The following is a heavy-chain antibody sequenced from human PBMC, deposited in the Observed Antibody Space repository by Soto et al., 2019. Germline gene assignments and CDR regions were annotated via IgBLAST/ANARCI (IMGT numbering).Heavy chain of an antibody. J-gene: IGHJ3*02. D-gene: IGHD1-26*01. CDR1: GGSISSYY. CDR2: IYYSGST. V-gene: IGHV4-59*01. Sequence: PSETLSLTCTVSGGSISSYYWSWIRQPPGKGLEWIGYIYYSGSTNYNPSLKSRVTISVDTSKNQFSLKLSSVTAADTAVYYCAREVGYDAFDIWGQGTMVTVSS. CDR3: AREVGYDAFDI.